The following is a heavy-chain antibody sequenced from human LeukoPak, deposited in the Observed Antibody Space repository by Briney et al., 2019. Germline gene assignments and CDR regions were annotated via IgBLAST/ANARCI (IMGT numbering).Heavy chain of an antibody. V-gene: IGHV3-30*01. CDR1: GFTFSSYA. CDR3: ARDFLPAAAGTALDY. J-gene: IGHJ4*02. D-gene: IGHD6-13*01. Sequence: GGSLRLSCAASGFTFSSYAMSWVRQAPGKGLEWVAVISYDGSNKYYADSVKGRFTISRDNSKNTLYLQMNSLRAEDTAVYYCARDFLPAAAGTALDYWGQGTLVTVSS. CDR2: ISYDGSNK.